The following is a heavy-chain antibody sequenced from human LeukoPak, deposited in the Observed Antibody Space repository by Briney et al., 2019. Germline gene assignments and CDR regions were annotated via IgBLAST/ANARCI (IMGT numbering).Heavy chain of an antibody. J-gene: IGHJ5*02. Sequence: GGSLRLSCAASGFTFEHYWMRWVRQAPGKGLEWVATIKGDGSKKDYVDSVRGRFTVSIDNAKNSLYLQMSSLRVEDTAIHYCESTTGPWGQGTLVTVSS. D-gene: IGHD1-7*01. V-gene: IGHV3-7*03. CDR3: ESTTGP. CDR2: IKGDGSKK. CDR1: GFTFEHYW.